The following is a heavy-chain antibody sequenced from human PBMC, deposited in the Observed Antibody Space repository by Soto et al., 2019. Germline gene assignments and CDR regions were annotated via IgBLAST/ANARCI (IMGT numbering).Heavy chain of an antibody. CDR1: GGSISSYY. Sequence: SETLSLTCTVSGGSISSYYWSWIRQPPGKGLKWIGYFHYSGSTNYNPSLKSRVTISVDTSKNQFSLKLSSVTAADTAVYYCARGGTDYDYVWGSYCLDVWGQGTTVTVSS. J-gene: IGHJ6*02. CDR3: ARGGTDYDYVWGSYCLDV. V-gene: IGHV4-59*08. D-gene: IGHD3-16*01. CDR2: FHYSGST.